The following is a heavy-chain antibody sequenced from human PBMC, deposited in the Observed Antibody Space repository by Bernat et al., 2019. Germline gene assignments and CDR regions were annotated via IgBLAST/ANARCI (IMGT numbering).Heavy chain of an antibody. Sequence: EVQLVESGGGLVKPGGSLRLSCAASGFTFSSYSMNWVRQAPGKGLEWVSSISSSSSYIYYADSVKGRFTISRDNAKNSLYLQMNSLRAEDTAVYYCAGGEADPYGSGSYYAYWGQGTLVTVSS. V-gene: IGHV3-21*01. CDR1: GFTFSSYS. J-gene: IGHJ4*02. D-gene: IGHD3-10*01. CDR3: AGGEADPYGSGSYYAY. CDR2: ISSSSSYI.